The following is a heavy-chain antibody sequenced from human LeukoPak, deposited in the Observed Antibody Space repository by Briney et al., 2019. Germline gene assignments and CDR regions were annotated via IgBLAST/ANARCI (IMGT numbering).Heavy chain of an antibody. CDR1: GYTLSEFS. CDR3: VASSPQNWKAHDY. V-gene: IGHV1-24*01. CDR2: FDPEDGET. J-gene: IGHJ4*02. Sequence: ASVKASCKVSGYTLSEFSMHWVRQAPGKGLEWMGGFDPEDGETIYAQKFQGRVSMTEDTSTDTAYMELSSLRSEDTAVYYCVASSPQNWKAHDYWGQGTLVTVSS. D-gene: IGHD1-1*01.